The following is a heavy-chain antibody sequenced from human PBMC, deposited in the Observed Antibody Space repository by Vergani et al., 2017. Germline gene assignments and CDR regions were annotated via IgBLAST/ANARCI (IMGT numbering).Heavy chain of an antibody. CDR1: GDPMNTYY. J-gene: IGHJ4*02. CDR2: IYDSGDT. Sequence: QVQLQESGPGLVKPSETLSLTFSVSGDPMNTYYWTWIRQPPGKGLEWIGYIYDSGDTKYNPSLKSRVTMSLDTSKNQFSLNLYSVTAADTAVYYCARGALWWLRQIDSWGQGTLVTVSS. D-gene: IGHD2-21*01. V-gene: IGHV4-59*01. CDR3: ARGALWWLRQIDS.